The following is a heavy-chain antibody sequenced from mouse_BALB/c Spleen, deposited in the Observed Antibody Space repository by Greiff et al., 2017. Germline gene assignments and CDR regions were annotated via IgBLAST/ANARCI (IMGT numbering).Heavy chain of an antibody. D-gene: IGHD2-1*01. J-gene: IGHJ4*01. Sequence: EVMLVESGAELVKPGASVKLSCTASGFNIKDTYMHWVKQRPEQGLEWIGWIDPENGNTIYDPKFQGKASITADTSSNTAYLQLSSLTSEDTAVYYCASIPYGNYGAMDYWGQGTSVTVSS. CDR3: ASIPYGNYGAMDY. CDR1: GFNIKDTY. V-gene: IGHV14-3*02. CDR2: IDPENGNT.